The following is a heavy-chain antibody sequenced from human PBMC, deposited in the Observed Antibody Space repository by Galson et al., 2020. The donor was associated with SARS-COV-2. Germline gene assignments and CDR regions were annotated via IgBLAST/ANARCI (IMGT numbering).Heavy chain of an antibody. V-gene: IGHV3-30*01. CDR1: GFTFSSYA. D-gene: IGHD2-2*01. J-gene: IGHJ3*02. CDR3: ARAGIVVVPAAIDDAFGI. CDR2: ISYDGSNK. Sequence: GESLKISCAASGFTFSSYAMHWVRQAPGKGLEWVAVISYDGSNKYYADSVKGRFTISRDNSKNTLYLQMNSLRAEDTAVYYCARAGIVVVPAAIDDAFGIWGQGTMVSVSS.